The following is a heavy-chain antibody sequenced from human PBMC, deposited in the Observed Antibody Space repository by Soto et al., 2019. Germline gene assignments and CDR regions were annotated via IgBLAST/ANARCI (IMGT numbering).Heavy chain of an antibody. CDR1: GYTFTSYG. V-gene: IGHV1-18*01. D-gene: IGHD3-10*01. J-gene: IGHJ5*01. CDR3: ARDGRITVIRGPLPFDS. CDR2: ISVYNGNT. Sequence: ASVKVSCKASGYTFTSYGISWVRQAPGQGLEWKGWISVYNGNTKSAEKFQGKVTMTTDTSTSTAYMELRSLSSDDTALYYCARDGRITVIRGPLPFDSWG.